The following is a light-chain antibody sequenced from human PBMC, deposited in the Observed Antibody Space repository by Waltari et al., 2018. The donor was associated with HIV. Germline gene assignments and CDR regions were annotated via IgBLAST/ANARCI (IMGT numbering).Light chain of an antibody. CDR3: QQSYSTPEYT. V-gene: IGKV1-39*01. J-gene: IGKJ2*01. Sequence: DIQMTQSPSSLSASVGDRVTVTCRASQSIGSYLKWYQQKPGKAPNLLIYGASRLQSGAPSRFSGSGSGADFTLTISSLQPEDFATYYCQQSYSTPEYTFGQGTKLEIK. CDR1: QSIGSY. CDR2: GAS.